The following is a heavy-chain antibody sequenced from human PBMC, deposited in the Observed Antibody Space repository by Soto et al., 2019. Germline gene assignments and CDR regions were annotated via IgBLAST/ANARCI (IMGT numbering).Heavy chain of an antibody. Sequence: GGSLRLSCAASGFTFSSYWMSWVRQAPGKGLEWVANIKQDGSEKYYVDSVKGRFTISRDNAKNSLYLQMNSLRAEDTAVYYCASGFGYSYGVLDYWGQGTLVTVSS. CDR1: GFTFSSYW. CDR2: IKQDGSEK. J-gene: IGHJ4*02. V-gene: IGHV3-7*01. D-gene: IGHD5-18*01. CDR3: ASGFGYSYGVLDY.